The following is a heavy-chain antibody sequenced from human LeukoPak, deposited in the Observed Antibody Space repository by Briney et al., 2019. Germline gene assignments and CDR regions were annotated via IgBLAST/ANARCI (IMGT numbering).Heavy chain of an antibody. D-gene: IGHD3-10*01. Sequence: GGSLRLSCAASGFTFSGDYMSWIRQAPGKGLGWVSYISSVGSSIVYADSVKGRFTISRDNAKNSLFLQMNSLRAEDTAVYYCARARGTGPGAHFDYWGQGTPVFVSS. V-gene: IGHV3-11*01. CDR1: GFTFSGDY. CDR2: ISSVGSSI. J-gene: IGHJ4*02. CDR3: ARARGTGPGAHFDY.